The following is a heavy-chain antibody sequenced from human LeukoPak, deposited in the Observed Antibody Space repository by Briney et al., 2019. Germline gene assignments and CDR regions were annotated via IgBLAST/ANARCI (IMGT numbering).Heavy chain of an antibody. J-gene: IGHJ4*02. Sequence: PSETLSLTCAVYGGSFSGYYWSWIRQPPGKGLEWIGEINHSGSTNYNPSLKSRVTISVDTSKNQFSLKLSSVTAADTAVYYCAISGRRWLRRKAPFDYWGQGTLVTVSS. CDR1: GGSFSGYY. D-gene: IGHD5-24*01. CDR3: AISGRRWLRRKAPFDY. V-gene: IGHV4-34*01. CDR2: INHSGST.